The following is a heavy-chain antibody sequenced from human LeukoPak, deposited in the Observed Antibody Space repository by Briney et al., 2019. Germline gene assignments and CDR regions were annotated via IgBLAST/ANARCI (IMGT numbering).Heavy chain of an antibody. D-gene: IGHD2-21*01. J-gene: IGHJ3*02. Sequence: PSETLSLTCAVYGGSFSGYYWSWIRQPPGKGLEWIGEINHSGSTNYNPSLKSRVTISVDTSKNQFSLKLSSVTAADTAVCYCARRGDVRGNAFDIWGQGTMVTVSS. CDR1: GGSFSGYY. CDR2: INHSGST. CDR3: ARRGDVRGNAFDI. V-gene: IGHV4-34*01.